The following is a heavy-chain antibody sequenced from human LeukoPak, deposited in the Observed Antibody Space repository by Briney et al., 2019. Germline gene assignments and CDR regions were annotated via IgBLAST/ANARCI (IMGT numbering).Heavy chain of an antibody. CDR2: INHRGST. CDR1: GGSFSGYY. D-gene: IGHD2-21*01. J-gene: IGHJ4*02. CDR3: ARGARAIYYFDY. Sequence: SETLSLTCAVYGGSFSGYYWSWIRQPPGKGLEWIGEINHRGSTNYNPSLKSRVTISVDTSKNQFSLKLSSVTAADTAVYYCARGARAIYYFDYWGQGTLVTVSS. V-gene: IGHV4-34*01.